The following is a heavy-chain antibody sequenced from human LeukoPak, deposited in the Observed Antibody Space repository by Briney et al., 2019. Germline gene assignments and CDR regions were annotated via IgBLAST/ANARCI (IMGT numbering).Heavy chain of an antibody. CDR1: GFTFSSYG. CDR2: ISYDGSNK. Sequence: PGRSLRLSCAASGFTFSSYGMHWVRQAPGKGLEWVAVISYDGSNKYYADSVKGRFTISRDNSKNTLYLQMNSLRAEDTAVYYCAKPFAYSSSWYYLDYWGQGTLVTVSS. V-gene: IGHV3-30*18. J-gene: IGHJ4*02. D-gene: IGHD6-13*01. CDR3: AKPFAYSSSWYYLDY.